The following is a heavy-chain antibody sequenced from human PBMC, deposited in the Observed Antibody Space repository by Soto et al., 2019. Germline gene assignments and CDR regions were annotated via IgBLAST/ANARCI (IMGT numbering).Heavy chain of an antibody. J-gene: IGHJ4*02. CDR1: GYSFTGTD. D-gene: IGHD1-1*01. CDR2: INPNSGDT. V-gene: IGHV1-2*02. Sequence: GASVKVSCKASGYSFTGTDMHWVRQAPGQGLEWMGWINPNSGDTNYAQKFQGRVTMTRDTSISTAYMELSRLRSDDTAVYYCARDRPGTAVYWGQGTLVTVSS. CDR3: ARDRPGTAVY.